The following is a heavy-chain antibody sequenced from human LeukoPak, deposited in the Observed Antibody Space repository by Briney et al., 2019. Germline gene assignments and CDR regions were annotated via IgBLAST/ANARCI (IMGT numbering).Heavy chain of an antibody. V-gene: IGHV4-61*01. CDR2: IYSSGST. D-gene: IGHD3-10*01. Sequence: SETLSLTCTVSGVSVSSGSNYWSWIRQPPGKGLEWIGYIYSSGSTDYNPSLKSRVTISVDTAKNQFSLELSSVTAADTAMYYCVRDYHYYFGSGSYNWFDPWGQGTLVTVSS. CDR1: GVSVSSGSNY. J-gene: IGHJ5*02. CDR3: VRDYHYYFGSGSYNWFDP.